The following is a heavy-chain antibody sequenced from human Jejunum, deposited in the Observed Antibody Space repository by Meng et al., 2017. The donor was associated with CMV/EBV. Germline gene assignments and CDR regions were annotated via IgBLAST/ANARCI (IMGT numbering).Heavy chain of an antibody. V-gene: IGHV4-34*01. D-gene: IGHD3-22*01. J-gene: IGHJ4*02. CDR2: INYRGST. CDR3: ARCPRDDDSGYWFFDN. CDR1: GGSFSGYY. Sequence: QVQLQGWGAELLKPSEPLSLTSAVYGGSFSGYYWSWIRQPPGKGLEWIGEINYRGSTNYSPSLKSRVTMSLDTSKNQFSLKLTSVTAADTAMYYCARCPRDDDSGYWFFDNWGQGTLVTVSS.